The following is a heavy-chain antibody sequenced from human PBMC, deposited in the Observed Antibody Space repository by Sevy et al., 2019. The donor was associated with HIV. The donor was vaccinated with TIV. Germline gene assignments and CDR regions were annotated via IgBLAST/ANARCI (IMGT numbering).Heavy chain of an antibody. CDR1: GFTFSSYG. D-gene: IGHD1-1*01. V-gene: IGHV3-30*18. Sequence: GGSLRLSCAASGFTFSSYGMHWVRQAPGKGLEWVAVISYDGSNKYYADSVKGRFTISRDNSKNTLYVQMNSLRAEDMAVYYCAKDGRMEEGYYYYGIDVWGQGTTFTVSS. CDR2: ISYDGSNK. J-gene: IGHJ6*02. CDR3: AKDGRMEEGYYYYGIDV.